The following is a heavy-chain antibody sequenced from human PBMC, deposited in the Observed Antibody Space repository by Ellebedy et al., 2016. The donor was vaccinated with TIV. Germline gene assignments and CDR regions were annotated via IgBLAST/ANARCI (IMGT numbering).Heavy chain of an antibody. CDR2: INHSGIT. Sequence: SETLSLTXAVYVGSFSGYYWTWIRQTPEKGLEWIGEINHSGITNYNPSLKSRITVSVDTSKNQFSLKLKSVTAADTAIYYCARGTTPTVTKSNYFDYWGQGTLVTVSS. D-gene: IGHD5-18*01. J-gene: IGHJ4*02. CDR1: VGSFSGYY. V-gene: IGHV4-34*01. CDR3: ARGTTPTVTKSNYFDY.